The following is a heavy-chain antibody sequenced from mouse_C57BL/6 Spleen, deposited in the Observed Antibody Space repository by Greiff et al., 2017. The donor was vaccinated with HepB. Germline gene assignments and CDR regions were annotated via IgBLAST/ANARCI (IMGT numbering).Heavy chain of an antibody. CDR1: GYAFSSYW. Sequence: QVQLQQSGAELVKPGASVKISCKASGYAFSSYWMNWVKQRPGKGLEWIGQIYPGDGDTNYHGKFKGKATLTADKSSSTAYMQLSSLTSEDSAVYFCARRGTTVVAYFDYWGQGTTLTVSS. CDR2: IYPGDGDT. J-gene: IGHJ2*01. D-gene: IGHD1-1*01. CDR3: ARRGTTVVAYFDY. V-gene: IGHV1-80*01.